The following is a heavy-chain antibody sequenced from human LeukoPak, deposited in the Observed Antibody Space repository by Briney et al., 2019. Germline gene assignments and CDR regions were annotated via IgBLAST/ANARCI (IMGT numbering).Heavy chain of an antibody. D-gene: IGHD3-9*01. J-gene: IGHJ4*02. V-gene: IGHV3-30*18. Sequence: GGSLRLSCAASGFTFSSYGMHWVRQAPGKGLEWVAVISYDGSNKYYADSVKGRFTISRDNSKNTLYLQMNSLRAEDTAVYYCAKEGDILTGYYDYWGQGTLVIVSS. CDR2: ISYDGSNK. CDR1: GFTFSSYG. CDR3: AKEGDILTGYYDY.